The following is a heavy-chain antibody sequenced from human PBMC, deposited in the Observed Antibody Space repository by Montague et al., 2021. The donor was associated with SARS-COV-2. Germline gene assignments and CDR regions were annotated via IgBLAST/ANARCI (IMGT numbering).Heavy chain of an antibody. CDR1: GDSLTSGSYF. D-gene: IGHD1-1*01. V-gene: IGHV4-61*09. J-gene: IGHJ6*02. CDR2: IQTSGTS. CDR3: ARHRPESWRVCLGWVGLCAKVVHTASGMDV. Sequence: TLSLTCTVSGDSLTSGSYFWTCLRPPAGKGLEWIGHIQTSGTSNYTPPLRNRLTLSIDTSRSLFSLLLRSVTADATAIYYCARHRPESWRVCLGWVGLCAKVVHTASGMDVWGQGTTVTVS.